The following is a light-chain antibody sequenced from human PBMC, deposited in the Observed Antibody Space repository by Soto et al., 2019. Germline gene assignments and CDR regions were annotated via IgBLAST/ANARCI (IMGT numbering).Light chain of an antibody. J-gene: IGLJ1*01. CDR2: EVH. Sequence: QSVLTQPASVSGSPGQSITISCTGTSSDVGSYNFVSWYQHHPGKVSKLMIYEVHLRPSGVSNRFSGSKSGNTASLTISGLQAAAETVYYCCSYAGSSTLVFGTRTKLTVL. CDR3: CSYAGSSTLV. V-gene: IGLV2-23*02. CDR1: SSDVGSYNF.